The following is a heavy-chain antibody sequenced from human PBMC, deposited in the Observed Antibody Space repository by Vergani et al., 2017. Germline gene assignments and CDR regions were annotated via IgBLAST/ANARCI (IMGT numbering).Heavy chain of an antibody. J-gene: IGHJ4*02. CDR2: INHSGST. Sequence: QVQLQQWGAGLLKPSETLSLTCAVSGGSFSGYYWSWIRQPPGKGLEWIGEINHSGSTNYNPSLKSRVTISVDTSKNQFSLKLSSVTAADTAVYYCARARGVVVPAAMSRYYYFDDWGQGTLVTVSS. CDR1: GGSFSGYY. V-gene: IGHV4-34*01. CDR3: ARARGVVVPAAMSRYYYFDD. D-gene: IGHD2-2*01.